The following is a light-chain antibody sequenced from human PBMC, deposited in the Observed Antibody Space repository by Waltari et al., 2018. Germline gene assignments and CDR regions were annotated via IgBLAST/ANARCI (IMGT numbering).Light chain of an antibody. CDR1: QDVYTY. V-gene: IGKV1-9*01. CDR2: DAS. J-gene: IGKJ1*01. Sequence: DIQLTQSPSFLSASVGDRVTITCRTSQDVYTYLAWYQQRPGRAPNILIYDASTLESGVPSMFSGSGSVTEFTLTISSLQAEDFATYYCQQVIFYPRTFGRGTKVEIK. CDR3: QQVIFYPRT.